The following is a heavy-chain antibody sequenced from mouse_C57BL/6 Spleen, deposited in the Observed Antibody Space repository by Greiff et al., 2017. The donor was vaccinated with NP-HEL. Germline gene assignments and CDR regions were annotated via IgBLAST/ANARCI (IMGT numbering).Heavy chain of an antibody. CDR3: ARPGAHYYGSSYWFAY. J-gene: IGHJ3*01. CDR1: GYAFSSSW. Sequence: VQLQQSGPELVKPGASVKISCKASGYAFSSSWMNWVKQRPGKGLEWIGRIYPGDGDTNYNGKFKGKATLTADKSSSTAYMQLSSLTSEDSAVYFCARPGAHYYGSSYWFAYWGQGTLVTVSA. D-gene: IGHD1-1*01. CDR2: IYPGDGDT. V-gene: IGHV1-82*01.